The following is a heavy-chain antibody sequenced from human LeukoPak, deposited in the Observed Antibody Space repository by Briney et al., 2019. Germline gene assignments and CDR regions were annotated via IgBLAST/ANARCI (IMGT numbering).Heavy chain of an antibody. CDR2: IYYSGST. D-gene: IGHD3-22*01. V-gene: IGHV4-39*01. J-gene: IGHJ4*02. CDR3: ARRSQYYYDSSGYYADY. CDR1: GGSISSSSYY. Sequence: TSETLSLTCTVSGGSISSSSYYWGWIRQPPGKGLEWIGRIYYSGSTYYNPSLKSRVTISVDTSKNQFSLKLSSVTAADTAVYYCARRSQYYYDSSGYYADYWGQGTLVTVSS.